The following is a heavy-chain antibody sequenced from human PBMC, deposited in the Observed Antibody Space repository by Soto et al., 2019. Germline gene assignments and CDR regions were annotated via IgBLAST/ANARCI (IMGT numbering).Heavy chain of an antibody. CDR2: ISAYSGNT. CDR1: GYTFTSYG. D-gene: IGHD3-10*01. Sequence: ASVKVSCKASGYTFTSYGISWVRQAPGQGLEWMGWISAYSGNTNYAQKLQGRVTMTTDTSTSTAYMELRSLRSDDTAMYYCARRGHGSGSYHPFDYWGQGALVTVSS. CDR3: ARRGHGSGSYHPFDY. J-gene: IGHJ4*02. V-gene: IGHV1-18*01.